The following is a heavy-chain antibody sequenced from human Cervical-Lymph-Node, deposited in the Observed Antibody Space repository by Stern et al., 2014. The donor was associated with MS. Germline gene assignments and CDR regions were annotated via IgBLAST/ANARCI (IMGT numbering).Heavy chain of an antibody. Sequence: QVQLVQSGPGLVKPSETLSLSCTVSGDSISTYYWNWIRLPPGKGLEWIGNIYYSGTTNYNPSLKSRVTISVDTSKNQFSLKLSSVTAADTAVYFCARDSGSGSPFDYWGQGTLVTVSS. CDR2: IYYSGTT. J-gene: IGHJ4*02. CDR1: GDSISTYY. D-gene: IGHD3-10*01. CDR3: ARDSGSGSPFDY. V-gene: IGHV4-59*01.